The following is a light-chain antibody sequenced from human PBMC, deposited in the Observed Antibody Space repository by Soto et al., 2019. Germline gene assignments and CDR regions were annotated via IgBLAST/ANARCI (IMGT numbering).Light chain of an antibody. V-gene: IGLV2-11*01. J-gene: IGLJ1*01. CDR2: DVT. Sequence: QSALTQPRSVSGSPGQSVTISCTGTSSDVGRYNYVSWYQQHPGKAPKLIIYDVTKRPSGVPDRFSGSKSGNTASLTISGLQAEDEVDYYCCSYAGGYIFVFGTGTKVTVL. CDR1: SSDVGRYNY. CDR3: CSYAGGYIFV.